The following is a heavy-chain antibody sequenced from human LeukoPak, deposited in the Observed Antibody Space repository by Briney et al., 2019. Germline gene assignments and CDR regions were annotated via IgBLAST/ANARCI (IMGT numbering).Heavy chain of an antibody. Sequence: PGGSLRLSCAASGFTFSSYSMNWVRQAPGKGLEWVSSISSSSSYIYYADSVKGRFTVSRDNARNSLYLQMNSLRAEDTAVYYCARPRGSSGWYGDGFDIWGRGTMVTVSP. J-gene: IGHJ3*02. V-gene: IGHV3-21*06. CDR2: ISSSSSYI. D-gene: IGHD6-19*01. CDR3: ARPRGSSGWYGDGFDI. CDR1: GFTFSSYS.